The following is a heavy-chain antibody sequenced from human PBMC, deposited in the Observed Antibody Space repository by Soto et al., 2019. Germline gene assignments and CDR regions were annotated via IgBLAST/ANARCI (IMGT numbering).Heavy chain of an antibody. J-gene: IGHJ5*02. Sequence: PSETLSLTCAVYGGSFSGYYWSWIRQPPGKGLEWIGEINHSGSTNYNPSLKSRVTISVDTSKNQFSLKLSSVTAADTAVYYCARGLGISGTTGWFDHWGQGTLVTVS. CDR2: INHSGST. D-gene: IGHD1-7*01. CDR1: GGSFSGYY. CDR3: ARGLGISGTTGWFDH. V-gene: IGHV4-34*01.